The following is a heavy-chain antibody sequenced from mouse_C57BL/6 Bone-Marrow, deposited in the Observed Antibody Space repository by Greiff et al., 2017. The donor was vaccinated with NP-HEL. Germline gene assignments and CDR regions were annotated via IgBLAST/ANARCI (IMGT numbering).Heavy chain of an antibody. V-gene: IGHV1-74*01. J-gene: IGHJ1*03. CDR3: AGGTTVVRYVDV. CDR1: GYTFTSYW. D-gene: IGHD1-1*01. CDR2: IHPSDSDT. Sequence: QVQLQQSGAELVKPGASVKVSCKASGYTFTSYWVHWVKQRPGQGLEWIGRIHPSDSDTNYNQKFKGKATLTVDKSSSTSYMQLRRLTAEDSAVYYCAGGTTVVRYVDVWGTGTTVTVAS.